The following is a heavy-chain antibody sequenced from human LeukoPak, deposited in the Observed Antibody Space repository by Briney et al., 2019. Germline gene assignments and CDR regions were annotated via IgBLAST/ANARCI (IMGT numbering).Heavy chain of an antibody. Sequence: GGSLRLSCAASGFTFSSYGMHWVRQAPGKGLEWVAFIRYDGSNKYYADSVKGRFTISRDNSKNTLYLQMNSLRAEDTAVYYCAKGPSDIYYGSGSYYQYYFDYWGQGTLVTVSS. CDR2: IRYDGSNK. D-gene: IGHD3-10*01. CDR1: GFTFSSYG. J-gene: IGHJ4*02. CDR3: AKGPSDIYYGSGSYYQYYFDY. V-gene: IGHV3-30*02.